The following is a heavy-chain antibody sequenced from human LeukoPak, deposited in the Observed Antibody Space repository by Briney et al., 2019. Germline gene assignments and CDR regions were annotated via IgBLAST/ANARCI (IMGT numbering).Heavy chain of an antibody. D-gene: IGHD6-25*01. CDR1: ELTVSSTY. V-gene: IGHV3-53*01. CDR3: AREPPAAGENWFDS. Sequence: GGSLRLSCAASELTVSSTYISWFRHPPGKGRKWVALMYTGGTTYYADSVKGRFTISRDNAKNSLYLLMSSLRADDTAMYYCAREPPAAGENWFDSWGQGTLVTVSS. CDR2: MYTGGTT. J-gene: IGHJ5*01.